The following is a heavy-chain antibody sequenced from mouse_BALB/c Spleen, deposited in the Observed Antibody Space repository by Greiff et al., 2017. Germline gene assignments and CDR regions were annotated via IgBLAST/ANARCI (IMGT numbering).Heavy chain of an antibody. D-gene: IGHD5-2*01. CDR2: IDPENGNT. V-gene: IGHV14-1*02. CDR1: GFNIKDYY. CDR3: GRGGIRGGFDD. Sequence: VQLQQSGAELVRPGALVKLSCKASGFNIKDYYMHWVKQRPEQGLEWIGWIDPENGNTIYDPKFQGKASITADTSSNTAYLKLSSLTSEDTAVYYCGRGGIRGGFDDWGQGTTLTVSS. J-gene: IGHJ2*01.